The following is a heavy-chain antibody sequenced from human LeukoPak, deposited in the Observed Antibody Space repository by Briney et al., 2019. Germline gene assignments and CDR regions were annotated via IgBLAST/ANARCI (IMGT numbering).Heavy chain of an antibody. CDR1: GGSISSYY. J-gene: IGHJ4*02. CDR3: AGGPAAYYFDY. V-gene: IGHV4-59*08. D-gene: IGHD3-16*01. Sequence: SETLSPTCTVSGGSISSYYWSWIRQPPGKGLEWIGFIYYSGSTNYNPSLKSRVTISLDTSKNQFSLKLTSVTAADTAVYYCAGGPAAYYFDYWGQGTLVTVSS. CDR2: IYYSGST.